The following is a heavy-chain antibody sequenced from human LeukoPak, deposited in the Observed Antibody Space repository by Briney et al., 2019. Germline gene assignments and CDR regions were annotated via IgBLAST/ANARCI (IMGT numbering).Heavy chain of an antibody. CDR2: IDYRRTT. V-gene: IGHV4-59*08. CDR3: ARRYNRGSLDY. D-gene: IGHD6-19*01. Sequence: PSETLSLTCTVSGGSISSNYWSWIRQPPGKRLEWIGYIDYRRTTNYNPSLKSRVTISVDTSKNQFSLKLNSVTAADTAVYYCARRYNRGSLDYWGQGTLATVSS. CDR1: GGSISSNY. J-gene: IGHJ4*02.